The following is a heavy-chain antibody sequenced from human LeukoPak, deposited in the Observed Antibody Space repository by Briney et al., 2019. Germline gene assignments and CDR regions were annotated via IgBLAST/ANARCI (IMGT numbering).Heavy chain of an antibody. V-gene: IGHV3-30*04. Sequence: GGSLRLSCAASGFTFSSYAMHWVRQAPGKGLEWVAVISYDGRNKYYADSVKGRFTISRDNSKNTLYLQMNSLRAEDTAVYYCAREAAVDTAMDFKPFEDYWGQGTLVTVSS. CDR1: GFTFSSYA. CDR3: AREAAVDTAMDFKPFEDY. D-gene: IGHD5-18*01. CDR2: ISYDGRNK. J-gene: IGHJ4*02.